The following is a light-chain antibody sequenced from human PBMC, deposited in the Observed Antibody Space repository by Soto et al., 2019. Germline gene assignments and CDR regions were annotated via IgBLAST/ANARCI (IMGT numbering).Light chain of an antibody. CDR3: QQYNSYPWT. V-gene: IGKV1-5*02. Sequence: DIQMTQSPSILSASVGYRVTIMCRASQSISSWLAWYQQKTGKAPNLMIFDASTLETGVPSRFSGSEDETEFNLTISGLQTDDFATYYCQQYNSYPWTFGQGTKVDIK. CDR2: DAS. CDR1: QSISSW. J-gene: IGKJ1*01.